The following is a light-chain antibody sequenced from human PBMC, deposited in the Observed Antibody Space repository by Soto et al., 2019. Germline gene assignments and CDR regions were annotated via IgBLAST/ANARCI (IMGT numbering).Light chain of an antibody. J-gene: IGKJ1*01. Sequence: DIQMTQSPSSLSASVGDRVSITCRASQTISTYLNWYQQKPGKAPNLLIYAASILQSGVPSRFSGSGSGTDFTLTISSLQPEDFAVYYCQQAYSIPLTFGQGTKVEIK. CDR3: QQAYSIPLT. CDR1: QTISTY. V-gene: IGKV1-39*01. CDR2: AAS.